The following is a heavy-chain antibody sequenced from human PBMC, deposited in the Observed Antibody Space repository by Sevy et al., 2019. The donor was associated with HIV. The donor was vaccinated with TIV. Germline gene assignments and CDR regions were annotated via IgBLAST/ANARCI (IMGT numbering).Heavy chain of an antibody. Sequence: GGSLRLSCAASGFIFSNYGMNWVRQAPGKGLEWVSSISRSGSYIYYGDSMKGRFTISRDNAKNSLFLQMNSLRAEDTAVYYCAREDYSNYYFYAMDVWGQRTTVTVSS. CDR1: GFIFSNYG. V-gene: IGHV3-21*01. CDR2: ISRSGSYI. D-gene: IGHD4-4*01. CDR3: AREDYSNYYFYAMDV. J-gene: IGHJ6*02.